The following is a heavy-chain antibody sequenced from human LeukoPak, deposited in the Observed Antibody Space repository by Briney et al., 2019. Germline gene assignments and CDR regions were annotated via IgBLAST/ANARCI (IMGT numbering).Heavy chain of an antibody. V-gene: IGHV4-39*07. CDR3: ARDGPGGWYYFQH. CDR1: GGSISSSSYY. Sequence: PSETLSLTCTVSGGSISSSSYYWGWIRQPPGKGLEWIGSIYYSGSTYYNPSLKSRVTISVDTSKNQFSLKLSSVTAADTAVYYCARDGPGGWYYFQHWGQGTLVTVSS. J-gene: IGHJ1*01. D-gene: IGHD6-19*01. CDR2: IYYSGST.